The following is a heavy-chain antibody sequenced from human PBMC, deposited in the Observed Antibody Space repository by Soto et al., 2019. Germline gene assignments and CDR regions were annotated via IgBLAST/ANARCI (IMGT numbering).Heavy chain of an antibody. CDR2: MNPKSGGT. CDR1: GYTFTSYD. CDR3: ASGPPGMIAY. V-gene: IGHV1-8*01. J-gene: IGHJ4*02. Sequence: QVQLVQSGAEVKSPGASVKVSCKASGYTFTSYDINWVRQATGQGFEWMGWMNPKSGGTRYIQKFQGRVTMTRDTSIGTAYRELSSLTSEDTPVYYCASGPPGMIAYWGQGTLVTVSS.